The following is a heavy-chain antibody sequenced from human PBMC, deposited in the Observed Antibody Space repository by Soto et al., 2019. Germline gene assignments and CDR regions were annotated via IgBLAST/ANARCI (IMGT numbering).Heavy chain of an antibody. Sequence: QVQLVQSGAEVKKPGASVKVSCKASGYTFTGYYMHWVRQAPGQGLEGMGWINPNSGGTNYAQKVQGRVTMTRDTSISTAYMELSRLRSDDTAVYYCARVVQQQLVLVLDVWGQGTTVTVSS. D-gene: IGHD6-13*01. CDR1: GYTFTGYY. V-gene: IGHV1-2*02. J-gene: IGHJ6*02. CDR2: INPNSGGT. CDR3: ARVVQQQLVLVLDV.